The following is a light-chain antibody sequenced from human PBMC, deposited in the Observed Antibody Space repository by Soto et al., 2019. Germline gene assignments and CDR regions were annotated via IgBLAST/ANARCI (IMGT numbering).Light chain of an antibody. CDR2: GNS. J-gene: IGLJ1*01. Sequence: QSVLTQPPSVSGAPGQRVTISCTGSSSNIGAGYDVHWYQQLPGTAPKLLIYGNSNRPSGVPDRFSGSKSGTSASLAIIGLQAEDEADYYCQSSDSSLNVFGTGTKVTVL. V-gene: IGLV1-40*01. CDR3: QSSDSSLNV. CDR1: SSNIGAGYD.